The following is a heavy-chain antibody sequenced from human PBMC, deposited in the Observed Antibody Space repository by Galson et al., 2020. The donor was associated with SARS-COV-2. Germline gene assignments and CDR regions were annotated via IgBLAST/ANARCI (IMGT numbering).Heavy chain of an antibody. CDR1: GYSFTSYW. Sequence: KIGESLKISCKGSGYSFTSYWIGWVRQMPGKGLEWMGIIYPGDSDTRYSPSFQGQVTISADKSISTTYLQWSSLKASDTAMYYCARTIILNHNGWDNAFDIWGQGTMVTVSS. V-gene: IGHV5-51*01. CDR3: ARTIILNHNGWDNAFDI. CDR2: IYPGDSDT. D-gene: IGHD3-22*01. J-gene: IGHJ3*02.